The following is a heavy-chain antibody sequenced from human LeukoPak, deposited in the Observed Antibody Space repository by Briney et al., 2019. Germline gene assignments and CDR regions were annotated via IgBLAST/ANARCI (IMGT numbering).Heavy chain of an antibody. CDR3: ARARDLDYYGSGELLDY. CDR2: IKQDGSEK. CDR1: GFTFSSYW. D-gene: IGHD3-10*01. J-gene: IGHJ4*02. V-gene: IGHV3-7*01. Sequence: TGGSLRLSCAASGFTFSSYWMSWVRQAPGKGLEWVANIKQDGSEKYYVDSVKGRFTISRDNAKNSLYLQMNSLRAEDTAVYYCARARDLDYYGSGELLDYWGQGTLVTVSS.